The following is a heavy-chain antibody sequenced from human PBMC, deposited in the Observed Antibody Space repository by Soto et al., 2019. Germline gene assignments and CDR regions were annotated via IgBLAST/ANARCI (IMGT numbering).Heavy chain of an antibody. CDR2: IIPIFGTA. V-gene: IGHV1-69*12. Sequence: QVQLVQSGAEVKKPGSSVKVSCKASGGTFSSYAISWVRQAPGQGLEWMGGIIPIFGTANYAQKLQGRVTITADESTSTAYMELSSLRSEDTAVYYCASLGNSYYGSWSPIWGQGTMVTVSS. J-gene: IGHJ3*02. CDR1: GGTFSSYA. D-gene: IGHD3-10*01. CDR3: ASLGNSYYGSWSPI.